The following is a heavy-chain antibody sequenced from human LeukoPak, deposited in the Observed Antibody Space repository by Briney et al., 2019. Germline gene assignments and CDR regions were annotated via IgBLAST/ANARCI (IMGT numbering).Heavy chain of an antibody. J-gene: IGHJ4*02. V-gene: IGHV3-13*04. CDR3: ARYGEVVAAMYY. CDR2: IGTTGDT. CDR1: GFTFSSPD. D-gene: IGHD2-15*01. Sequence: GGSLRLSCAASGFTFSSPDMHWVRQVTGKGLEWVSSIGTTGDTNYAASVKGRFTISRDNAKNSLYLQMNSLRAEDTAVYYCARYGEVVAAMYYWGQGTLVTVSS.